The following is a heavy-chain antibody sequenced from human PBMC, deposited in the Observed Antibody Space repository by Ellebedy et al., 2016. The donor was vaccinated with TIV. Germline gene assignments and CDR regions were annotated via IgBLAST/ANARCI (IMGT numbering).Heavy chain of an antibody. CDR2: IDNDGSSR. V-gene: IGHV3-74*01. J-gene: IGHJ4*02. Sequence: PGGSLRLSCAASGFTFSAYWMHWVRQTPGKGLVWVARIDNDGSSRIYADSVQGRFTISRDNVKNTLYLQMDSLRAEDTAVYYCARGYRGPDYWGQGTLVTVSS. D-gene: IGHD5-12*01. CDR1: GFTFSAYW. CDR3: ARGYRGPDY.